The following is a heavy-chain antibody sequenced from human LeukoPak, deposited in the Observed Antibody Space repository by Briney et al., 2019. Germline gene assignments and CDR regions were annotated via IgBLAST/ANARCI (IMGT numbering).Heavy chain of an antibody. Sequence: GGSLRLSCAASGFALTTYNMNWVRQAPGKGLEWVSYISSSSSYIYYADSVKGRFTISRDNAKNPLYLQVNSLRDEDTAVYYCANGPETSWYSSGSEWGQGTLVTVSS. D-gene: IGHD6-19*01. CDR2: ISSSSSYI. CDR3: ANGPETSWYSSGSE. V-gene: IGHV3-21*01. J-gene: IGHJ4*02. CDR1: GFALTTYN.